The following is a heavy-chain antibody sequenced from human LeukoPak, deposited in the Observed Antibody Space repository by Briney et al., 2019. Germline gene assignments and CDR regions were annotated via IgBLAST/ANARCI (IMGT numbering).Heavy chain of an antibody. CDR2: IYDSGST. D-gene: IGHD1-26*01. V-gene: IGHV4-59*08. J-gene: IGHJ3*02. CDR3: ARVRRATTPHDAFDI. Sequence: PSETLSLTCTISGGSISSYYWNWLRQPPGKGLEGIGYIYDSGSTNYNPSLKSRVTISVDTSKNQFSLKLSSVTAADTALYYCARVRRATTPHDAFDIWGQGTMVTVSS. CDR1: GGSISSYY.